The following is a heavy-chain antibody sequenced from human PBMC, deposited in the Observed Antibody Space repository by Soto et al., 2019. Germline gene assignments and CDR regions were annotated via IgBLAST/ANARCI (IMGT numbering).Heavy chain of an antibody. D-gene: IGHD4-17*01. J-gene: IGHJ4*02. CDR3: ARDFDADSRTDFDY. V-gene: IGHV3-11*01. CDR2: ISGNGRII. CDR1: GFIFSDYY. Sequence: QVQLVESGGGLVKPGGSLRLSCATSGFIFSDYYMHWIRQAPGKGLEWISYISGNGRIIQNADSAKGRFTISRDNAQNSLYLQMNSLRAEDTALYFCARDFDADSRTDFDYWGQGTLVTVSS.